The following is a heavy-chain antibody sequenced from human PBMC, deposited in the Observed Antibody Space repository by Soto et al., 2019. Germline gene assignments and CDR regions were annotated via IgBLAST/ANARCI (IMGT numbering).Heavy chain of an antibody. D-gene: IGHD3-22*01. CDR3: ATDDGHYYGSV. J-gene: IGHJ1*01. CDR1: GYTFSSYG. V-gene: IGHV1-18*04. CDR2: ISAYNGDT. Sequence: GASVKVSCKASGYTFSSYGVSWVRQAPGQGLEWMGWISAYNGDTNHAQKLQGRVTMTTDTSTSTAYMELRSLRSDDTAVYYCATDDGHYYGSVWGQGTLVTVSS.